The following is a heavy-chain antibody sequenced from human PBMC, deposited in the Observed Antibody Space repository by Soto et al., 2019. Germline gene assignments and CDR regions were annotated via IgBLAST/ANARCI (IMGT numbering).Heavy chain of an antibody. CDR3: ARAHIVVVPAAPYYYYYGMDV. D-gene: IGHD2-2*01. CDR2: IIPIFGTA. CDR1: GGTFSSYA. V-gene: IGHV1-69*13. J-gene: IGHJ6*02. Sequence: SVKVSCKASGGTFSSYAISWVRQAPGQGLEWMGGIIPIFGTANYAQKFQGRVTITADESTSTAYMELSSLRSEDTAVYYCARAHIVVVPAAPYYYYYGMDVWGQGAMVTVSS.